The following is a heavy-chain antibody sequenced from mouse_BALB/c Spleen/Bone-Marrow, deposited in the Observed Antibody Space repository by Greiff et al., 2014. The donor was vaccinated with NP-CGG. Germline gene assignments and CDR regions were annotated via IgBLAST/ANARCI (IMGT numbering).Heavy chain of an antibody. V-gene: IGHV1-39*01. D-gene: IGHD1-1*01. Sequence: SGPELEKPGASVKISCKASGNSFTDSNMNWVKQSNGKNLEWIGNIDPYYGGTSYSQKFKGKATLTVDKSSSTAYMQLRSLTSEDSAVYYCAKKDYGSSSFDYWGQGTTLTVSS. J-gene: IGHJ2*01. CDR3: AKKDYGSSSFDY. CDR1: GNSFTDSN. CDR2: IDPYYGGT.